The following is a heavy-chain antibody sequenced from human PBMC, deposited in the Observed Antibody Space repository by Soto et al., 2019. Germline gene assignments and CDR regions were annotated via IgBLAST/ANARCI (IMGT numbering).Heavy chain of an antibody. CDR1: GFTVSSNY. CDR2: IYSGCST. CDR3: ARDIPYSSGWYYFDY. V-gene: IGHV3-66*01. J-gene: IGHJ4*02. Sequence: EVQLVESGGGLVQPGGSLRLSCAASGFTVSSNYMSWVRQAPGKVLEWVSVIYSGCSTYYADSVKGRFTISRDNSKNTLYLQMNILRDADTAVYYCARDIPYSSGWYYFDYWGQGTLVTVSS. D-gene: IGHD6-19*01.